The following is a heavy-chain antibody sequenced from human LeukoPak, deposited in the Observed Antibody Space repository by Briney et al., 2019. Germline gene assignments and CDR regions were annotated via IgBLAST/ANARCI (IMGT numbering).Heavy chain of an antibody. CDR3: ARRGSYCSSTSCYWGNFDY. CDR1: GGSFSGYY. V-gene: IGHV4-34*01. Sequence: SETLSLTCAVYGGSFSGYYWSWIRQPPVKGLEWIGEINHSGSTNYNPSLKSRVTISVDTSKNQFSLKLSSVTAADTAVYYCARRGSYCSSTSCYWGNFDYWGQGTLVTVSS. J-gene: IGHJ4*02. D-gene: IGHD2-2*01. CDR2: INHSGST.